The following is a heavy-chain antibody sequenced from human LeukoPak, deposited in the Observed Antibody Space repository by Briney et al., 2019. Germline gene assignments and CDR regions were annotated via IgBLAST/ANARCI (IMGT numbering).Heavy chain of an antibody. J-gene: IGHJ4*02. CDR3: ASQVGHCRGGSCSGY. V-gene: IGHV3-23*01. CDR2: ISVRGGNT. D-gene: IGHD2-15*01. CDR1: GFSISNYI. Sequence: GGSLRLSCAASGFSISNYIMSWVRQAPGKGLERVSGISVRGGNTYYADSVKGRFTISRDNAKKSLYLQMNSLRDEDTAVYYCASQVGHCRGGSCSGYWGQGTLVTVSS.